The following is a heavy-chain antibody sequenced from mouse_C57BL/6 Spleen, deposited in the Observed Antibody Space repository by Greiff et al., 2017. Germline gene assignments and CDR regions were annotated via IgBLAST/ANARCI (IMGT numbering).Heavy chain of an antibody. J-gene: IGHJ3*01. CDR1: GYSFTSYY. CDR3: ARSSANWDSWFAY. Sequence: VQLQQSGPELVKPGASVKISCKASGYSFTSYYIHWVKQRPGQGLEWIGWIYPGSGNTKYNEKFKGKATLTADTSSSSAYMQLSSLTSEDSAVYYCARSSANWDSWFAYWGQGTLVTVAA. D-gene: IGHD4-1*01. V-gene: IGHV1-66*01. CDR2: IYPGSGNT.